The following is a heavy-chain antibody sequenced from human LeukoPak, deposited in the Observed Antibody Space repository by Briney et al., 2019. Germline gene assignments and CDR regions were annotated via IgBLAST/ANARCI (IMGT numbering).Heavy chain of an antibody. CDR3: ARLFNWNLDY. Sequence: GESLKISCQASGYKFDIYWIGWVRQRPGKGLEWMGIIYPRDSETRFSPSLQGQVIISADTSLTTTSLEWTSLQASDTAIYYCARLFNWNLDYWGQGDLVTVSS. CDR2: IYPRDSET. D-gene: IGHD1-20*01. V-gene: IGHV5-51*01. CDR1: GYKFDIYW. J-gene: IGHJ4*02.